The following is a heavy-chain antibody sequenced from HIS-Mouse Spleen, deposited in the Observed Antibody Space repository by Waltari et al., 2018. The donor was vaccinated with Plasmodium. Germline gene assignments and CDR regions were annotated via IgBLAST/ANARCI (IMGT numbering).Heavy chain of an antibody. CDR1: GFTFSSYR. CDR2: ISSSSSYI. J-gene: IGHJ4*02. Sequence: EVQLVESGGGLVKPGGSLRLSCAASGFTFSSYRMNWVRQAPGKGLEWVSSISSSSSYIYYADSVKGRFTISRDNAKNSLYLQMNSLRAEDTAVYYCARDERGGYYFDYWGQGTLVTVSS. CDR3: ARDERGGYYFDY. V-gene: IGHV3-21*01. D-gene: IGHD3-10*01.